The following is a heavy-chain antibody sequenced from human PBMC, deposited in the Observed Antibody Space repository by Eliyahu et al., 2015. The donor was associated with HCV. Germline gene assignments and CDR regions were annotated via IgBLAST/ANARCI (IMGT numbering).Heavy chain of an antibody. CDR3: ARQASTNGWGILQH. D-gene: IGHD2-8*01. J-gene: IGHJ1*01. V-gene: IGHV4-39*01. Sequence: QLQLQESGPGLVXPSETLSLTCSVSDDSXXSSDYYWAWIRXPPGKGLEWIGKMFXXGTPYYNPSLKGRVTISIDTSKKHLSLNLNSVTAADTALYYCARQASTNGWGILQHWGQDTLVTVSS. CDR1: DDSXXSSDYY. CDR2: MFXXGTP.